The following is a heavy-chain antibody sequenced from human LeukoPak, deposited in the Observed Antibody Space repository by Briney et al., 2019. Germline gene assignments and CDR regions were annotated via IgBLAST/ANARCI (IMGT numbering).Heavy chain of an antibody. CDR3: ARHYYDSSGYYVPALHAFDI. V-gene: IGHV5-51*01. J-gene: IGHJ3*02. CDR1: GYSFTSYW. CDR2: IYPGDSDA. D-gene: IGHD3-22*01. Sequence: GESLKISCKGPGYSFTSYWIGWVRQMPGKGLERMGIIYPGDSDARYSPSFQGQVTISANKSISTAYLQWSSLKASDTAMYYCARHYYDSSGYYVPALHAFDIWGQGTMVTVSS.